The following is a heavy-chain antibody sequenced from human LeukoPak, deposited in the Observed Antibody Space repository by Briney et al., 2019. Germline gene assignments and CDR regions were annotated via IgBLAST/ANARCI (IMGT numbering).Heavy chain of an antibody. Sequence: SETLSLTCAVSGYSISSASYWGWIRQPPGKGLEWIGNIYHSGSPYYNPSLKSRVTISVDTSKNQFSLKLSSVTAADTAVYYCARGIVPAVGLYFDHWGQGTLVTVSS. CDR2: IYHSGSP. CDR1: GYSISSASY. V-gene: IGHV4-38-2*01. D-gene: IGHD2-2*01. J-gene: IGHJ4*02. CDR3: ARGIVPAVGLYFDH.